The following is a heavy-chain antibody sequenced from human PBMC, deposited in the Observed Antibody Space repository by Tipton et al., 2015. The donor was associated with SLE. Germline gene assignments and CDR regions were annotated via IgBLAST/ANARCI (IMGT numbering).Heavy chain of an antibody. CDR3: TRGDVGSLPSYGMDV. Sequence: SLRLSCTTSGFTFGDYAMTWVRQAPGKGLEWVGFVRSNTYGGTTEYATSVQGRFTISRDDSENVVSLQMNSLRPEDTGLYYCTRGDVGSLPSYGMDVWGQGTTVTVSS. CDR1: GFTFGDYA. D-gene: IGHD6-13*01. J-gene: IGHJ6*02. CDR2: VRSNTYGGTT. V-gene: IGHV3-49*04.